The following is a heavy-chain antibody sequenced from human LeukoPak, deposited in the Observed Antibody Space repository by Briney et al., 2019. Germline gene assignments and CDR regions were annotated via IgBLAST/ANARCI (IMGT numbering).Heavy chain of an antibody. Sequence: SETLSLTCAVYGGSFSGYYWSWIRQPPGKGLEWTGEINHSGSTNYNPSLKSRVTISVDTSKNQFSLKLSSVTAADTAVYYCARSDYGGNSRPPSTFDYWGQGTLVTVSS. J-gene: IGHJ4*02. V-gene: IGHV4-34*01. CDR3: ARSDYGGNSRPPSTFDY. CDR1: GGSFSGYY. CDR2: INHSGST. D-gene: IGHD4-23*01.